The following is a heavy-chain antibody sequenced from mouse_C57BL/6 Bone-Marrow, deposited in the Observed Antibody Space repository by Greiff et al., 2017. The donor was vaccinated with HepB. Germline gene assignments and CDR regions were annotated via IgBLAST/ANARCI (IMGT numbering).Heavy chain of an antibody. J-gene: IGHJ1*03. CDR2: SRNKANDYTT. Sequence: EVKLVESGGGLVQSGRSLRLSCATSGFTFSDFYMEWVRQAPGKGLEWIAASRNKANDYTTEYSASVKGRFIVSRDTSQSILYLQMNALRAEDTAIYYCARDASDGYYWYFDVWGTGTTVTVSS. D-gene: IGHD2-3*01. CDR3: ARDASDGYYWYFDV. V-gene: IGHV7-1*01. CDR1: GFTFSDFY.